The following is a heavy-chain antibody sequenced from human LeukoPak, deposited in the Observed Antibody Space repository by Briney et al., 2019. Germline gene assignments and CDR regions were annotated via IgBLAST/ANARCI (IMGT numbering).Heavy chain of an antibody. CDR1: GFTFSSYS. Sequence: GGSLRLSCAASGFTFSSYSMNWVRQAPGKGLEWVSYISSSSSTIYYADSVKGRFTISRDNAKNSLYLQMNSLRAEDTAVYYCARARITMVRGVIGAFDIWGQGTMVTVSS. CDR3: ARARITMVRGVIGAFDI. J-gene: IGHJ3*02. V-gene: IGHV3-48*04. D-gene: IGHD3-10*01. CDR2: ISSSSSTI.